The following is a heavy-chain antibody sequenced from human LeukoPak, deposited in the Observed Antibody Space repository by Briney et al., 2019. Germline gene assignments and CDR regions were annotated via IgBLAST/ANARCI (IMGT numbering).Heavy chain of an antibody. CDR3: AKDTTPPKAGFDP. D-gene: IGHD1-14*01. V-gene: IGHV3-21*01. Sequence: GGSLRLSCAASGFTFSSYSMNWVRQAPGKGLEWVSSISSSSSYIYYADSVKGRFTISRDNAKNSLYLQMNSLRAEDTAVYYCAKDTTPPKAGFDPWGQGTLVTVSS. CDR1: GFTFSSYS. J-gene: IGHJ5*02. CDR2: ISSSSSYI.